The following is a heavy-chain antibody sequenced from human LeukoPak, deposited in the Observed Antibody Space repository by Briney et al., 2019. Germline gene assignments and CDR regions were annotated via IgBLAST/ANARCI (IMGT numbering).Heavy chain of an antibody. Sequence: GGSLRLSCAASGFTFSSYSMNWVRQAPGKGLEWVSSISSSSSYIYYADSVKGRFTISRDNAKNSLYLQMNSLRAEDTAVYYCARDTYYYDSSGYRVVGSDYWGQGTLVTVSS. CDR1: GFTFSSYS. J-gene: IGHJ4*02. CDR2: ISSSSSYI. V-gene: IGHV3-21*01. D-gene: IGHD3-22*01. CDR3: ARDTYYYDSSGYRVVGSDY.